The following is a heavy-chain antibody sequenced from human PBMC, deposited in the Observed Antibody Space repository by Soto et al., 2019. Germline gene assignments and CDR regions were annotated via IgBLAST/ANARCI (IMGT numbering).Heavy chain of an antibody. D-gene: IGHD4-17*01. V-gene: IGHV4-31*03. CDR3: ARAGGDYVYYFDY. J-gene: IGHJ4*02. Sequence: PSETLSLTCTVSGGSIRGVGYSWGWIPKHPGKGLEWIGYIYYSGSTYYNPSLKSRVTISVDTSKNQFSLKLSSVTAADTAVYYCARAGGDYVYYFDYWGQGTLVTVSS. CDR1: GGSIRGVGYS. CDR2: IYYSGST.